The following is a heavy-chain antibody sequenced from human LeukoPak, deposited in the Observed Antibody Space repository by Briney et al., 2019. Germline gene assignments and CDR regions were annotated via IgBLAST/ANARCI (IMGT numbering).Heavy chain of an antibody. J-gene: IGHJ3*02. CDR2: IRYDGSNK. CDR3: AKRITMIVPGRDDAFDI. D-gene: IGHD3-22*01. Sequence: GGSLRLSCAASGFTFSSYGMHWVRQAPGKGLEWVAFIRYDGSNKYYADSVKGRFTISRDNSKNTLYLQMNSLRAEDTAVYYCAKRITMIVPGRDDAFDIWGQGTMVTVSS. V-gene: IGHV3-30*02. CDR1: GFTFSSYG.